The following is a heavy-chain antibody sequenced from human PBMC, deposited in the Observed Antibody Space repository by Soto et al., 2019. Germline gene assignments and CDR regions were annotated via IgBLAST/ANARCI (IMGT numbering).Heavy chain of an antibody. CDR1: GYTFTGYY. J-gene: IGHJ6*02. D-gene: IGHD5-18*01. CDR2: ISAYNGNT. CDR3: ARDEDTAIVSYGMDV. V-gene: IGHV1-18*04. Sequence: ASVKVSCKASGYTFTGYYMHWVRQAPGQGLEWMGWISAYNGNTNYAQKFQGRVTMTRDTSTSTAYMELRSLRSEDTAVYYCARDEDTAIVSYGMDVWGQGTTVTVSS.